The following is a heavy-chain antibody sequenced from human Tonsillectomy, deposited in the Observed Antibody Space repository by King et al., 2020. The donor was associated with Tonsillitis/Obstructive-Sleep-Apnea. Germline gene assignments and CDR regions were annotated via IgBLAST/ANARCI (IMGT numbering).Heavy chain of an antibody. J-gene: IGHJ4*02. V-gene: IGHV3-30*18. CDR2: ISYDGSNK. D-gene: IGHD4-17*01. CDR3: AKXHXXYGLXY. Sequence: QLVQSXXGVVQPGRSLRLSCAASGFTFSSYGMHWVRQAPGKGLEWVAVISYDGSNKYYADSVKGRFTISRDNSKNTLYLQMNSLRAEDTAVYYCAKXHXXYGLXYWGQXTLVTVSX. CDR1: GFTFSSYG.